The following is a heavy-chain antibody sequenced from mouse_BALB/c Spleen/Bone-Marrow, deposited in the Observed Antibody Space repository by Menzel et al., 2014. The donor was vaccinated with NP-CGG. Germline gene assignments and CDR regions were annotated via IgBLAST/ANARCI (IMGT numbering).Heavy chain of an antibody. V-gene: IGHV1-14*01. CDR3: ARFGYYDSPYAMDY. J-gene: IGHJ4*01. D-gene: IGHD1-1*01. CDR2: INPDNDGT. CDR1: GYTFTSYV. Sequence: VQLQQPGPEVVKPGASVKMSCKASGYTFTSYVLHWVKQKPGQGLEWIGYINPDNDGTKYNEKFKGKATLTSDKSSRTAYMELSSLTSEDSTVYYCARFGYYDSPYAMDYWGQGTSVTVSS.